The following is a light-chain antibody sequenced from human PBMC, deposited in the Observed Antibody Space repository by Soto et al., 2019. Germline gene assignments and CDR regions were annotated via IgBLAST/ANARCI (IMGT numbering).Light chain of an antibody. CDR1: QDMSTY. J-gene: IGKJ5*01. CDR2: GAS. Sequence: DIQLTQSPSFLSASVGDRVTISCRASQDMSTYVAWYQQKPGEAPKLLIYGASTLRSGVLSRFSGSESGAVFTLTISSLQPEDFATYYCQQLHSYPITFGQGTRLEIK. CDR3: QQLHSYPIT. V-gene: IGKV1-9*01.